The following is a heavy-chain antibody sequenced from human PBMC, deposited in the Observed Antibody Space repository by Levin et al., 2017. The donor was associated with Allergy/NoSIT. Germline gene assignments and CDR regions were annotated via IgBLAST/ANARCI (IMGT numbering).Heavy chain of an antibody. Sequence: PGGSLRLSCAASGFTFSIYAMGWVRQAPGKGLEWVSTIFGNSDNIYYADSVKGRFTISRDNSRNTLFLQMNSLRAEDTAVYYCAKVPWGSVYWGQGTLVTVPS. J-gene: IGHJ4*02. D-gene: IGHD3-16*01. V-gene: IGHV3-23*01. CDR2: IFGNSDNI. CDR1: GFTFSIYA. CDR3: AKVPWGSVY.